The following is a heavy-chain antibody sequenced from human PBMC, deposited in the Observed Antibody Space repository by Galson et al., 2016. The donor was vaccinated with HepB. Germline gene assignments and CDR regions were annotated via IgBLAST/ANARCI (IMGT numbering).Heavy chain of an antibody. V-gene: IGHV1-18*01. J-gene: IGHJ4*02. CDR2: ISAYNGHT. Sequence: SVKVSCKASGYTFTNYGISWVRQAPGQGLEWMGWISAYNGHTNYAQKLQGRVTMTTDTSTSTAYMELRSLRSDDTAVYYCARGLFGLRYFDWFRSLAFNYWGQGTLITVSS. CDR3: ARGLFGLRYFDWFRSLAFNY. D-gene: IGHD3-9*01. CDR1: GYTFTNYG.